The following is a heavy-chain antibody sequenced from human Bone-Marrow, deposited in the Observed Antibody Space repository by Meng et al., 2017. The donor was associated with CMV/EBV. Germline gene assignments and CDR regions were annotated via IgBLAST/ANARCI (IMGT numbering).Heavy chain of an antibody. D-gene: IGHD3-3*01. V-gene: IGHV1-2*02. Sequence: ASVKVSCKASGYTFTGYYMHWVRQAPGQGLEWMGWINPNSGGTNYAQKFQGRVTMTRDTSISTAYMALSRLRSDDTAVYYCASTRFLEWLSFDYWGQGTLVTVSS. CDR1: GYTFTGYY. CDR3: ASTRFLEWLSFDY. CDR2: INPNSGGT. J-gene: IGHJ4*02.